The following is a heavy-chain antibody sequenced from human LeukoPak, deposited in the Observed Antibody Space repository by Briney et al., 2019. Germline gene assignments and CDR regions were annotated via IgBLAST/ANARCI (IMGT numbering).Heavy chain of an antibody. J-gene: IGHJ6*03. CDR1: GYTFTSYG. Sequence: GASVKVSCKASGYTFTSYGISWVRQAPGQGLEWMGWISAYNGNTNYAQKLQGRVTMTTDTSTSTAYMELRSLRSDDTAVYYCARDRGNTVPYYYYYYYMDVWGKGTTVTVSS. CDR2: ISAYNGNT. CDR3: ARDRGNTVPYYYYYYYMDV. V-gene: IGHV1-18*01. D-gene: IGHD4-11*01.